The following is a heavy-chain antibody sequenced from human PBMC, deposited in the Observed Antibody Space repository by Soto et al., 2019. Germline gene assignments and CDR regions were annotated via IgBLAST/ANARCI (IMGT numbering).Heavy chain of an antibody. CDR2: ISAYNGNT. D-gene: IGHD1-26*01. V-gene: IGHV1-18*01. Sequence: ASVKVSCKASGYTFTSYGISWVRQAPGQGLEWMGWISAYNGNTNYAQKLQGRVTMTTDTSTSTAYMELRSLRSDDTAVYYCARDGREVPPLGRAEWFDPWGQGTLVTVSS. CDR1: GYTFTSYG. J-gene: IGHJ5*02. CDR3: ARDGREVPPLGRAEWFDP.